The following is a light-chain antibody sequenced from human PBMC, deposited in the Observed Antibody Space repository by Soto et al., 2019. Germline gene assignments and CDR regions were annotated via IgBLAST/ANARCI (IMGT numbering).Light chain of an antibody. CDR3: QSYDSSLTGV. CDR1: SSNIGAGYD. Sequence: QSVLTQSPSVSGAPGQRVTISCTGSSSNIGAGYDVHWYQQFPGTTPKFLIYGDTNRPSGVPDRFSASKSGTSASLDITGLQAEDEAEYFCQSYDSSLTGVFGGGTKVTVL. V-gene: IGLV1-40*01. J-gene: IGLJ2*01. CDR2: GDT.